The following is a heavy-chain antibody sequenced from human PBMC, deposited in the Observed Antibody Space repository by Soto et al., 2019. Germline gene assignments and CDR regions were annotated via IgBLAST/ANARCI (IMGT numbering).Heavy chain of an antibody. CDR1: GFTFRSFT. J-gene: IGHJ5*02. V-gene: IGHV3-21*01. CDR2: ISSNSAYI. D-gene: IGHD6-13*01. Sequence: LRLSCAASGFTFRSFTMNWVRQAPGKGLEWASTISSNSAYIYYTDALRGRFTISRDNAKNSLHLQMNSLRAEDTAVYYCTRDASRDSSARGWFDPWGPGTLVTVSS. CDR3: TRDASRDSSARGWFDP.